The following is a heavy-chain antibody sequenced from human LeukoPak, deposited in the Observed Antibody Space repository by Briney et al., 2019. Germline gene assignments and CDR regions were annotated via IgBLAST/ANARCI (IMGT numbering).Heavy chain of an antibody. V-gene: IGHV3-15*01. CDR2: IKSKTDGGTT. J-gene: IGHJ4*02. Sequence: GGSLRLSCAASGFTFSDAWMSWVRQAPGMGLEWVGRIKSKTDGGTTGYAAPVKGRFTISRDDSKTTLYLQINSLKTEDTAVYYCPADMPASSRASDYWGQGTLVTVSS. CDR1: GFTFSDAW. D-gene: IGHD2-15*01. CDR3: PADMPASSRASDY.